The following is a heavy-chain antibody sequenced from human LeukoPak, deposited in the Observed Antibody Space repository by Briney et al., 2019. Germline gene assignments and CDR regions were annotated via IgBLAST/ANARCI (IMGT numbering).Heavy chain of an antibody. CDR1: GNTFTGYG. CDR2: IIPIFGTA. V-gene: IGHV1-69*13. J-gene: IGHJ3*02. CDR3: VEAPPQIGAFDI. D-gene: IGHD3-3*01. Sequence: GASVKVSCKASGNTFTGYGWNWVRQAPGQGLEWMGGIIPIFGTANYAQKFQGRVTITADESTSTAYMELSSLRSEDTAVYYCVEAPPQIGAFDIWGQGTMVTVSS.